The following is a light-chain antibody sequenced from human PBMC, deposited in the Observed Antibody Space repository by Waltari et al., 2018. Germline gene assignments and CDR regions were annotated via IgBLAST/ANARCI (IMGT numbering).Light chain of an antibody. V-gene: IGLV3-25*03. Sequence: SYELTQPPSVSVSPGQTARITCAGDALPKQYAYWYQQKPGQAPVLVIYKDSERPSGIPERVSGSSSGTTVTLTISGVQAEDEADYYCQSADSSGTYRVFGGGTKLTAL. CDR3: QSADSSGTYRV. CDR1: ALPKQY. CDR2: KDS. J-gene: IGLJ3*02.